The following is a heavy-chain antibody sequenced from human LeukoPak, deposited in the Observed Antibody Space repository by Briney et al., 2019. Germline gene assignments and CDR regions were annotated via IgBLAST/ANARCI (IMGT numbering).Heavy chain of an antibody. J-gene: IGHJ3*02. D-gene: IGHD4-17*01. CDR1: GYTFTSYG. CDR3: ARDTGSGSTVGDAFDI. V-gene: IGHV1-18*01. Sequence: ASVKVSCKASGYTFTSYGVSWVRQAPGQGLEWMGWISAYNGNTNYAQKFQGRVTITADESTSTAYMELSSLRSEDTAVYYCARDTGSGSTVGDAFDIWGQGTMVTVSS. CDR2: ISAYNGNT.